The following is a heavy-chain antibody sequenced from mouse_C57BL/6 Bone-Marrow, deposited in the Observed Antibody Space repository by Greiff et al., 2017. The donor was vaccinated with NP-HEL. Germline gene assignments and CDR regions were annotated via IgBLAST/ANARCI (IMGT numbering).Heavy chain of an antibody. D-gene: IGHD1-1*01. Sequence: EVKLMESGGDLVKPGGSLKLSCAASGFTFSSYGMSWVRQTPDKRLEWVATISSGGSYTYYPDSVKGRFTISRDNAKNTLYLQLSSLKSEDTAMYYCARQITTVVALDYGGRGTALTVTS. V-gene: IGHV5-6*01. CDR1: GFTFSSYG. J-gene: IGHJ2*01. CDR3: ARQITTVVALDY. CDR2: ISSGGSYT.